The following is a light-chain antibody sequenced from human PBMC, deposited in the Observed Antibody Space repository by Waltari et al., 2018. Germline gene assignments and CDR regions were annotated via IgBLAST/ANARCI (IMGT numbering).Light chain of an antibody. J-gene: IGKJ3*01. CDR2: WAS. Sequence: DIVMTQSPDSLAVSLGEGATINCQSSQSVLYSPNNNSYLAWYQKKPGQPPKVLIYWASTRESGVPDRFSGSGSGTDFTLTISSLQAEDVAVYYCQQYYSTPFTFGPGTKVDIK. V-gene: IGKV4-1*01. CDR3: QQYYSTPFT. CDR1: QSVLYSPNNNSY.